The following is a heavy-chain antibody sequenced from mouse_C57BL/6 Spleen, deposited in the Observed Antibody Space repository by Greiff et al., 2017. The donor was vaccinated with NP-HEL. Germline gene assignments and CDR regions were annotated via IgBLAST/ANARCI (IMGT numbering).Heavy chain of an antibody. CDR2: INPNNGGT. CDR3: ARPWLLRDYFDY. D-gene: IGHD2-3*01. V-gene: IGHV1-22*01. CDR1: GYTFTDYN. J-gene: IGHJ2*01. Sequence: EVQLQQSGPELVKPGASVKMSCKASGYTFTDYNMHWVKQSHGKSLEWIGYINPNNGGTSYNQKFKGKATLTVNKSSSTAYMELRSLTSEDSAVYYCARPWLLRDYFDYRGQGTTLTVSS.